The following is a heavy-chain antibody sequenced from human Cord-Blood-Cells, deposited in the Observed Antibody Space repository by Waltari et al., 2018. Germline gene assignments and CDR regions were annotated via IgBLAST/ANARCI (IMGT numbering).Heavy chain of an antibody. CDR3: ASVTYYDILTGHYYFDY. CDR1: GGSTSSHY. V-gene: IGHV4-59*11. J-gene: IGHJ4*02. CDR2: IYYSGST. Sequence: QVQLQESGPGLVKPSETLSLTCTVSGGSTSSHYWSWIRPPPGKGLEWIGYIYYSGSTNYNPSLKSRVTISVDTSKNQFSLKLSSVTAADTAVYYCASVTYYDILTGHYYFDYWGQGTLVTVSS. D-gene: IGHD3-9*01.